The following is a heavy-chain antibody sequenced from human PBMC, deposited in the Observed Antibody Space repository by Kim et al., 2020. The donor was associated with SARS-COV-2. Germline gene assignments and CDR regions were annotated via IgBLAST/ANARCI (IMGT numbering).Heavy chain of an antibody. CDR3: ARDSSGFDY. D-gene: IGHD6-19*01. Sequence: SETLSLTCAVYGGSFSGYYWSWIRQPPGKGLEWIGEINHSGSTNYNPSLKSRVTISVDTSKNQFSLKLSSVTAADTAVYYCARDSSGFDYWGQGTLVTVSS. CDR2: INHSGST. J-gene: IGHJ4*02. V-gene: IGHV4-34*01. CDR1: GGSFSGYY.